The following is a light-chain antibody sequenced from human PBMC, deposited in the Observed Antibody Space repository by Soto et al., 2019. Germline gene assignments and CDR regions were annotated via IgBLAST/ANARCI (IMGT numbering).Light chain of an antibody. Sequence: QSVLTQPPSASGTPGQWVTISCSGSSSNIETNDIYWHQQLPGSALKLLIYSNDQRPSGVPDRFSASKSGTSASLAISGLRSEDEAEYFCATWDDSLRGVVFGGGTKLTVL. J-gene: IGLJ2*01. V-gene: IGLV1-47*02. CDR1: SSNIETND. CDR3: ATWDDSLRGVV. CDR2: SND.